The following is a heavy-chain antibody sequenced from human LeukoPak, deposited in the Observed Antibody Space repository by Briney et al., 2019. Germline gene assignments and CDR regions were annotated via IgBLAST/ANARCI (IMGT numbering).Heavy chain of an antibody. CDR1: GGSISSGDYY. V-gene: IGHV4-30-4*01. J-gene: IGHJ5*02. D-gene: IGHD1-26*01. CDR2: GGDRGGT. CDR3: AMNGQSGFSFDP. Sequence: SQTLSLTCTVSGGSISSGDYYWSWIRQPPGKGLEWIGEGGDRGGTKFNPSLKGRVSISADPSKNQFSLNLYSMTAADTAVYHCAMNGQSGFSFDPWGQGTLVTVSS.